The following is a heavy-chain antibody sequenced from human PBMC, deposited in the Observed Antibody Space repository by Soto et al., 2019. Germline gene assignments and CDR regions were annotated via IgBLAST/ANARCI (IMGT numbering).Heavy chain of an antibody. D-gene: IGHD3-16*01. CDR2: ISDDGSTK. CDR1: GFIFSSFP. V-gene: IGHV3-30-3*01. CDR3: TRADVTLTLSVFDP. J-gene: IGHJ5*02. Sequence: QVQLVESGGGVVQPGRSLRLSCAASGFIFSSFPMHWVRQAPGKGLEWVAVISDDGSTKYYADSVKGRFTISRDNPKNPLYLQMNSLSAEDTAVYYCTRADVTLTLSVFDPWGQGTLVTVSS.